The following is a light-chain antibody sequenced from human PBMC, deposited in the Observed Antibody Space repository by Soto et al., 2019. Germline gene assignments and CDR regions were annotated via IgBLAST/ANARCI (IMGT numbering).Light chain of an antibody. Sequence: QSVLTQPASVSGSPGQSITISCTGTSSDVGGYNYVCWYQHHPGKAPKLIISEVSNRPSGVSDRFSGSKSGNTASLTISGLQPEDEADYYCTSFTSSTTYVFGNGTKVNV. CDR1: SSDVGGYNY. J-gene: IGLJ1*01. V-gene: IGLV2-14*01. CDR2: EVS. CDR3: TSFTSSTTYV.